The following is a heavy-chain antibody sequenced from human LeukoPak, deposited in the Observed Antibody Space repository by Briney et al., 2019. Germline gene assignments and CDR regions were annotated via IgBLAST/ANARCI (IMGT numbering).Heavy chain of an antibody. J-gene: IGHJ4*02. D-gene: IGHD5/OR15-5a*01. CDR2: ISSSSGTT. V-gene: IGHV3-48*01. CDR3: AVSFDF. CDR1: GFTFRNYL. Sequence: PGGSLRLSCAASGFTFRNYLMNWVRQAPGKGLEWVSYISSSSGTTYYADSVKGRFTISRDNAKNSLYLQMNRLRAKDTAVYFCAVSFDFWGQGTLVTVSS.